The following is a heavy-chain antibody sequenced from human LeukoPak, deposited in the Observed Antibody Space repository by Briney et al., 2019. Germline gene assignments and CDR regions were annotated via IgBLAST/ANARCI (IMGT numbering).Heavy chain of an antibody. J-gene: IGHJ4*02. CDR1: GGSISRGGYY. Sequence: SETLSLTCTVSGGSISRGGYYWNWIRQHPGKGLEWIGCIYFSGSTYYNPSLKSRVTISLDTSKNQFSLNLTSVTAADTAVYHCARGLDPIPCDHWGQGTLVTVSS. CDR2: IYFSGST. CDR3: ARGLDPIPCDH. V-gene: IGHV4-31*03. D-gene: IGHD3-16*01.